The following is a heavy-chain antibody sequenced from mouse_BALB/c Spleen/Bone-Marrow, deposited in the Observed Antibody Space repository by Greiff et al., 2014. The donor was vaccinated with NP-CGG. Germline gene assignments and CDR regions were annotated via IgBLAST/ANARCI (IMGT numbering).Heavy chain of an antibody. V-gene: IGHV1S29*02. Sequence: EVQLQESGPELVKPGASVKISCKASGYTFTDYNMHWVKQSHGKSLEWIGYIYPYNGGTGYNQKFKSKATLTVDNSSSTAYMELRSLTSEDSAVYFCSRFRYDGCFDVWGAGTTVTVSS. CDR1: GYTFTDYN. J-gene: IGHJ1*01. D-gene: IGHD2-14*01. CDR3: SRFRYDGCFDV. CDR2: IYPYNGGT.